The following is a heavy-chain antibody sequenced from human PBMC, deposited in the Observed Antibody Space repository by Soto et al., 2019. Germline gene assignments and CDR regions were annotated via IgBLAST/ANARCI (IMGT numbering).Heavy chain of an antibody. CDR2: ISSSGEIT. J-gene: IGHJ5*02. V-gene: IGHV3-23*01. CDR3: AKDKISRSVAAARRNWLDP. D-gene: IGHD6-25*01. CDR1: GFAFSGYA. Sequence: GVSLRLSCAAAGFAFSGYAMNWVRQAPGKGLEWVSSISSSGEITFYADSVKGRFTISRDNSNNTLFLQMNSLRADDTAVYFCAKDKISRSVAAARRNWLDPWGQGTLVTVSS.